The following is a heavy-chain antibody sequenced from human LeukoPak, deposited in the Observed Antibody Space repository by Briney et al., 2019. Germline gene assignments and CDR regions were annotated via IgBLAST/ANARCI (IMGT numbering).Heavy chain of an antibody. J-gene: IGHJ4*02. D-gene: IGHD3-22*01. CDR1: GFTFSSYA. CDR2: ISYDGSNK. V-gene: IGHV3-30-3*01. Sequence: GGSLRLSCAASGFTFSSYAMHWVRQAPGKGLEWVAVISYDGSNKYYADSVKGRFTISRDNSKNTLYLQMNSLRAEDTAVYYCARDHSDAYYDSSGYYPYFDYWGQGTLVTVSS. CDR3: ARDHSDAYYDSSGYYPYFDY.